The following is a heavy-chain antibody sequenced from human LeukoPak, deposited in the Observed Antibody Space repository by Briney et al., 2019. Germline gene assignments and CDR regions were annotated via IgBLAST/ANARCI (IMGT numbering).Heavy chain of an antibody. V-gene: IGHV3-21*01. J-gene: IGHJ4*02. CDR3: ARDRRGIAAAGTDY. D-gene: IGHD6-13*01. CDR1: GFPFSSYS. CDR2: ISSSIGYI. Sequence: GGSLRLSCAASGFPFSSYSMKWVRQAPGKGLEWASSISSSIGYIYYADSVKGRFTISRDNAKNSLYLHMNSLRAEDTALYYCARDRRGIAAAGTDYWGQGTLVTVSS.